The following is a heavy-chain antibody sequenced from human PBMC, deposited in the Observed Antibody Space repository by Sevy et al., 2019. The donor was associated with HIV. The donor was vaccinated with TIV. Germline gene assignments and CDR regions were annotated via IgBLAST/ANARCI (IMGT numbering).Heavy chain of an antibody. CDR2: IKEDGDEQ. D-gene: IGHD3-10*01. J-gene: IGHJ6*02. CDR1: GFTFNNYW. Sequence: GGSLRLSCAASGFTFNNYWMSWVRQAPGKGLEWLANIKEDGDEQYYADSLKGRFSISRDNAKNSLYLQMNSPRAEDTAVYYCVRDWRGYFGSGSAYYYYGMDVWGQGTTVTVSS. CDR3: VRDWRGYFGSGSAYYYYGMDV. V-gene: IGHV3-7*03.